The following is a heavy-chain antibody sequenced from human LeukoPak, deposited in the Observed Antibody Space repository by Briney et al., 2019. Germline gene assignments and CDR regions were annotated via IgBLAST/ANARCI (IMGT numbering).Heavy chain of an antibody. CDR3: ARARRYCSGGSCYSDFGY. J-gene: IGHJ4*02. CDR2: IIPIFGTA. CDR1: GGTFSIYA. D-gene: IGHD2-15*01. V-gene: IGHV1-69*13. Sequence: GASVKVSCKASGGTFSIYAISWVRQAPGQGLEWMGGIIPIFGTANYAQKFQGRVTITADESTSTAYMELSSLRSEDTAVYYCARARRYCSGGSCYSDFGYWGQGTLVTVSS.